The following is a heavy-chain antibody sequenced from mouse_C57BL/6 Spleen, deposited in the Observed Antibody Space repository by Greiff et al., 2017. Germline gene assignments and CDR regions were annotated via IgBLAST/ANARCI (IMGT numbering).Heavy chain of an antibody. CDR2: IDPEDGDT. D-gene: IGHD2-3*01. CDR1: GFNIKDYY. CDR3: TTGVGLLNAMDY. V-gene: IGHV14-1*01. J-gene: IGHJ4*01. Sequence: VQLKQSGAELVRPGASVKLSCTASGFNIKDYYMHWVKQRPEQGLEWIGRIDPEDGDTEYAPKFQGKATMTADTSSNTAYLQLSSLTSEDTAVYYCTTGVGLLNAMDYWGQGTSVTVSS.